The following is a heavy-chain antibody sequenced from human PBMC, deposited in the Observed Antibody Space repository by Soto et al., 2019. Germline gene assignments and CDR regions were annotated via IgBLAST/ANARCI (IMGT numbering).Heavy chain of an antibody. D-gene: IGHD6-19*01. V-gene: IGHV3-30-3*01. CDR3: ARAPGIAVAVLDY. CDR2: ISYDGSNK. J-gene: IGHJ4*02. Sequence: QVQLVESGGGVVQPGRSLRLSCAASGFTFSSYAMHWVRQAPGKGLEWVAVISYDGSNKYYANSVKGRFTISRDKSKNTVYLEMNSVRAEDTAVYYCARAPGIAVAVLDYWGQGTLVTVSS. CDR1: GFTFSSYA.